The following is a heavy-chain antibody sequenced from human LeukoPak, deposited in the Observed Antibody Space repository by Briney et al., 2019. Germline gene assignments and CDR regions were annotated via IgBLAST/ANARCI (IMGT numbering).Heavy chain of an antibody. CDR3: ARVGMVRGVAHY. Sequence: ASVKVSCKASGYTFTSYGISWVRQAPGQGLEWMGWINPNSGGTNYAQKFQGRVTMTRDTSISTAYMELSRLRSDDTAVYYCARVGMVRGVAHYWGQGTLVTVSS. D-gene: IGHD3-10*01. J-gene: IGHJ4*02. CDR2: INPNSGGT. CDR1: GYTFTSYG. V-gene: IGHV1-2*02.